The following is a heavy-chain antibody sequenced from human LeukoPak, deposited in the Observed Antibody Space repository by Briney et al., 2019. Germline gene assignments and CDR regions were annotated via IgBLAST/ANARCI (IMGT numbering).Heavy chain of an antibody. CDR2: IWYDGSNK. CDR3: ARRGRIAAAGTNYYYGMDV. V-gene: IGHV3-33*01. Sequence: PGRSLRLSCAASGFTFSSYGMHWVRQAPGKGLEWVAVIWYDGSNKYYADSVKGRFTISRDSSKNTLYLQMNSLRAEDTAVYYCARRGRIAAAGTNYYYGMDVWGKGTTVTVSS. J-gene: IGHJ6*04. CDR1: GFTFSSYG. D-gene: IGHD6-13*01.